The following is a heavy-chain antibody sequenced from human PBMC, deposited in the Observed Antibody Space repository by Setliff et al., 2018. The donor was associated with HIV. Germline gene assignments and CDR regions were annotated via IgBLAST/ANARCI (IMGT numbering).Heavy chain of an antibody. CDR3: AADIPTPLAQIDY. J-gene: IGHJ4*02. CDR1: GYSISSGYY. V-gene: IGHV3-15*01. D-gene: IGHD2-21*01. Sequence: PSETLSLTCTVSGYSISSGYYWGWIRQAPGKGLEWVGRIKSKTDGGTTDYAAPVKGRFTISRDDSKNTLYLQMNTMKTEDTAVYYCAADIPTPLAQIDYWGQGTLVTVSS. CDR2: IKSKTDGGTT.